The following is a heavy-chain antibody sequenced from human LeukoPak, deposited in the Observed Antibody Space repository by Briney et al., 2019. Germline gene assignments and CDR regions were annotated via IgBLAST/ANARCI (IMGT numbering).Heavy chain of an antibody. CDR1: GFTFSDYY. CDR3: ARGVSLLWFGELSANWFDP. D-gene: IGHD3-10*01. V-gene: IGHV3-11*01. CDR2: ISSSGSTI. Sequence: GGSLRLSCAASGFTFSDYYMSWIRQAPGKGLEWVSYISSSGSTIYYADSVKGRFTISRDDAKNSLYLQMNSLRAEDTAVYYCARGVSLLWFGELSANWFDPWGQGTLVTVSS. J-gene: IGHJ5*02.